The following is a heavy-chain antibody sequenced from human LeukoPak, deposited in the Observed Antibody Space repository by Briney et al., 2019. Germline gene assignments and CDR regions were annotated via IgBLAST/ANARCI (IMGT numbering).Heavy chain of an antibody. CDR2: MNPNSGNT. V-gene: IGHV1-8*01. CDR1: GYTFSSYD. D-gene: IGHD2-15*01. CDR3: ATRRGYCSGGSCYLDAFDI. Sequence: ASVKVSCKASGYTFSSYDINWVRQAAGQGPEWMGWMNPNSGNTAYAQNFQGRVIMTRNTSISTAYMELSSLRSEDTAVYYCATRRGYCSGGSCYLDAFDIWGQGTMVTVSS. J-gene: IGHJ3*02.